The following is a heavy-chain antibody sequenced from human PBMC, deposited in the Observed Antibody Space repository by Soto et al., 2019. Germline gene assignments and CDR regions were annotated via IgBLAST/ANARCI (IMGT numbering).Heavy chain of an antibody. CDR2: IYYSGST. CDR3: ARPEGSMAAPGLDFDY. CDR1: GGSISSYY. V-gene: IGHV4-59*01. D-gene: IGHD6-6*01. Sequence: SETLSLTCTVSGGSISSYYWSWIRQPPGKGLEWIGYIYYSGSTNYNPSLKSRVTISVDTSKNQFSLKLSSVTAADTAVYYCARPEGSMAAPGLDFDYGGRGTLVTVSS. J-gene: IGHJ4*02.